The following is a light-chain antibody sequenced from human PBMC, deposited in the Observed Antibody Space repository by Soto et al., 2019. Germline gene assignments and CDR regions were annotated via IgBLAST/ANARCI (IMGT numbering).Light chain of an antibody. V-gene: IGKV1-39*01. J-gene: IGKJ3*01. CDR3: HQSYSTPEFT. CDR1: ESIDTY. Sequence: DIPMTQSPSSLSASVGDRVTITCRASESIDTYLNWYQQKPGTVPKLLISAASTLQSGVPSRFSGGGSGTHFTLTIIMLQPEDFSTYYCHQSYSTPEFTFGPGTKVDIK. CDR2: AAS.